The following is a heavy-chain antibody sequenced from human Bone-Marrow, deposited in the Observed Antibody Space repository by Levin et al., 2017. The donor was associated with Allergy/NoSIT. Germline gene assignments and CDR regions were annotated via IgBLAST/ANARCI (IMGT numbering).Heavy chain of an antibody. CDR1: GFTFNAYA. CDR2: MSGTTGSH. D-gene: IGHD2/OR15-2a*01. CDR3: AKGTTVYFYYNGMDA. J-gene: IGHJ6*02. Sequence: GGSLRLSCVASGFTFNAYAMNWVRRAPGKGLEWVSAMSGTTGSHYYADSVKGRFTISRDSSKNTLFLQMDSLRVEATATYYCAKGTTVYFYYNGMDAWGQGTTVTVFS. V-gene: IGHV3-23*01.